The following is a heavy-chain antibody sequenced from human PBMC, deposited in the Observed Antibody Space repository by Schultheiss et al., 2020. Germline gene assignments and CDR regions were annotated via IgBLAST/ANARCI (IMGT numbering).Heavy chain of an antibody. V-gene: IGHV1-18*01. CDR2: ISAYNGHT. J-gene: IGHJ6*02. CDR1: GYTFTGYS. D-gene: IGHD3-3*01. CDR3: ARAADRNDFWSGYYKSLYGMDV. Sequence: ASVKVSCKASGYTFTGYSLSWVRQAPGQGLEWMGWISAYNGHTNYAKKFQGRVTMTTDTSTTTGNMELRSLRSDDTAVYYCARAADRNDFWSGYYKSLYGMDVWGQGTTVTVSS.